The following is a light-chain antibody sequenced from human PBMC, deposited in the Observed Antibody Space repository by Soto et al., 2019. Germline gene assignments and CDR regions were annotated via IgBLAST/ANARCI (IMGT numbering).Light chain of an antibody. CDR2: GAS. J-gene: IGKJ1*01. CDR3: PPNGRTSST. Sequence: EIVLTQSPGTLSLSPGEGATLSCRASQSVSTNFFAWYQQKPGQAPRLLIYGASTRATGIPDRFSGSGSGTDFTLTISRLEPEDFSVYHCPPNGRTSSTFGHGTKV. CDR1: QSVSTNF. V-gene: IGKV3-20*01.